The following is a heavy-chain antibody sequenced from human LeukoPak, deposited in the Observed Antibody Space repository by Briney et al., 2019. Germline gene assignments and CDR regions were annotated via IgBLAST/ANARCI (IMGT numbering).Heavy chain of an antibody. J-gene: IGHJ3*02. Sequence: GGSLRLSCAASGFTFSSYEMNWVRQAPGKGLEWVSYISSSGSTIYYADSVKGRFTISRDNAKNSLYLQMNSLRAEDTAVYYCARPPHDYGDYLAFDIWGQGTMVTVSS. CDR1: GFTFSSYE. CDR3: ARPPHDYGDYLAFDI. V-gene: IGHV3-48*03. CDR2: ISSSGSTI. D-gene: IGHD4-17*01.